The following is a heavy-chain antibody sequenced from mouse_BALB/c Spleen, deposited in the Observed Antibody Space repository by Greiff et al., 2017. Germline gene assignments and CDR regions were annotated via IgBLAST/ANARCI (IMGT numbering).Heavy chain of an antibody. V-gene: IGHV1-55*01. CDR2: IYPGSGST. D-gene: IGHD1-2*01. CDR1: GYAFSSYW. CDR3: TRRNSLLRLGEVDY. J-gene: IGHJ2*01. Sequence: QVQLKQSGAELVRPGSSVKISCKASGYAFSSYWMNWVKQRPGQGLEWIGQIYPGSGSTNYDEKFKSKATLTVDTSSSTAYMQLSSLTSEDSAVYYCTRRNSLLRLGEVDYWGQGTTLTVSS.